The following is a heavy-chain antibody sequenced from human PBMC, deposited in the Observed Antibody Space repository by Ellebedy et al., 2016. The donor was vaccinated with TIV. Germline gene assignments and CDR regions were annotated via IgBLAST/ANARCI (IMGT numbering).Heavy chain of an antibody. CDR3: VRERGLGATNVMDV. V-gene: IGHV4-39*07. D-gene: IGHD1-26*01. Sequence: MPSETLSLTCTVSGGSTSGSFYCWGWIRQAPGKGLEWIGSMYSSGTSYHSLSLESRVIMSLDTSKKQFSLTLRSVTAADTAVYYCVRERGLGATNVMDVWGKGTTVTVSS. J-gene: IGHJ6*04. CDR2: MYSSGTS. CDR1: GGSTSGSFYC.